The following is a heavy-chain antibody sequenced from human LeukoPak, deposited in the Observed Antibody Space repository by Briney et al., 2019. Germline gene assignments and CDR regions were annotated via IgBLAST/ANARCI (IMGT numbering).Heavy chain of an antibody. J-gene: IGHJ4*02. V-gene: IGHV3-30*18. Sequence: GGSLRLSCAASGFTFSSYGMHWVRQAPGKGLEWVAVILYDGSNKYYADSVKGRFTISRDNSKNTLYLQMNSLRAEDTAVYYCAKDLIAAAGNYYFDYWGQGTLVTVSS. CDR3: AKDLIAAAGNYYFDY. D-gene: IGHD6-13*01. CDR1: GFTFSSYG. CDR2: ILYDGSNK.